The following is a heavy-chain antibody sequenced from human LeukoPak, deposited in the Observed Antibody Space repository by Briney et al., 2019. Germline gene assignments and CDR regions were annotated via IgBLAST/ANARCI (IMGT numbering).Heavy chain of an antibody. J-gene: IGHJ4*02. CDR1: GFTFSSDV. CDR2: ISGSGGRT. CDR3: AKDGYSYGFLDY. Sequence: QPGGSLRLSCAASGFTFSSDVMSWVRQAPGKGLEWVSAISGSGGRTYYADSVKGRFTISRDNSKNTLYLQMNSLRTEDTALYYCAKDGYSYGFLDYWGQGTLVTVSS. V-gene: IGHV3-23*01. D-gene: IGHD5-18*01.